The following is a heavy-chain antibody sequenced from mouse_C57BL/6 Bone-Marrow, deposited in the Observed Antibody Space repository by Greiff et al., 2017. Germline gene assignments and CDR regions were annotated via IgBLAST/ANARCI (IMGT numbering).Heavy chain of an antibody. CDR2: INYDGSST. CDR1: GFTFSDYY. CDR3: ARDQDYYGSRAPFAY. J-gene: IGHJ3*01. Sequence: DVKLVESEGGLVQPGSSMKLSCTASGFTFSDYYMAWVRQVPEKGLEWVANINYDGSSTYYLDSLKSRFIISRDNAKNILYLQMSSLKSEDTATYYCARDQDYYGSRAPFAYWGQGTLVTVSA. V-gene: IGHV5-16*01. D-gene: IGHD1-1*01.